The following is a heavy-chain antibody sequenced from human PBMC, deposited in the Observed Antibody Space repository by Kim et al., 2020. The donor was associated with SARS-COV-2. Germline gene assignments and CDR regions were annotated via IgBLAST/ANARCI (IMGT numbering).Heavy chain of an antibody. V-gene: IGHV3-23*01. CDR2: ISGSGGST. J-gene: IGHJ6*02. Sequence: GGSLRLSCAASGFTFSSYAMSWVRQAPGKGLEWVSAISGSGGSTYYADSVKGRFTISRDNSKNTLYLQMNSLRAEDTAVYYCAKVRARLLGYYYYGMDVWGQENTVTVSS. D-gene: IGHD2-8*02. CDR1: GFTFSSYA. CDR3: AKVRARLLGYYYYGMDV.